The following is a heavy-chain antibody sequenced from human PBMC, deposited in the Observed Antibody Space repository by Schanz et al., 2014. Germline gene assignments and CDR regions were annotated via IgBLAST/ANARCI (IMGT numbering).Heavy chain of an antibody. D-gene: IGHD3-3*01. CDR3: ARALKGKVAIFGVIAAQNYYYMDV. J-gene: IGHJ6*03. CDR1: GYTFTSYG. V-gene: IGHV1-8*02. CDR2: MNPKTGNT. Sequence: QVQLVQSGAEVKKPGASVKVSCKASGYTFTSYGISWVRQAPGQGLEWMGWMNPKTGNTDHAQKFQGRVSMTWDTSTSAAYLDLSRLRSEDTGVYYCARALKGKVAIFGVIAAQNYYYMDVWGKGTPVTVSS.